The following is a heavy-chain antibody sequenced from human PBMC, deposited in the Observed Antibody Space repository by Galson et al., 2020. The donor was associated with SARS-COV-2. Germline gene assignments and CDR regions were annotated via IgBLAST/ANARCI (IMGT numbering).Heavy chain of an antibody. Sequence: SETLSLTCTVSGGSISSSSYYWGWIRQSPGKGLEWIGSIFYSGTTYYNPSLKSRVTVSVDTTRNQFSMKLSSVNAADAAVYYCARFKRNYYSNSGDGFVFGGRGTLVTVSS. D-gene: IGHD3-22*01. CDR3: ARFKRNYYSNSGDGFVF. CDR2: IFYSGTT. J-gene: IGHJ4*02. V-gene: IGHV4-39*01. CDR1: GGSISSSSYY.